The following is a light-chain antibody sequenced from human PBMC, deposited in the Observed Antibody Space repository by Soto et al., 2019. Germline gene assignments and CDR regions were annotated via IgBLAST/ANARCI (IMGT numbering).Light chain of an antibody. V-gene: IGKV3-15*01. J-gene: IGKJ1*01. CDR3: QQFHNWPRT. CDR2: GAS. CDR1: QSVSSY. Sequence: EIFLTQSPATLSLSPGERATLSCRASQSVSSYLAWYQQKPGQAPRLLIYGASTRATGIPARFSGSGSGTEFTLTITSLQSEDFAVYYCQQFHNWPRTFGQGTKVDIK.